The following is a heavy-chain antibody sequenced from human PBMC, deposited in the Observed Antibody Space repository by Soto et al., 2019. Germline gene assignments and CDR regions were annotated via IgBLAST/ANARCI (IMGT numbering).Heavy chain of an antibody. V-gene: IGHV2-5*02. D-gene: IGHD3-9*01. Sequence: QITLKESGPTLVRPTQTLTLTCAFSGFSLSTSGVGVGWIRQPPGKALEWLAVIYWDDSKHYSPSLMSRLTIPKDTSKNQVVLTMTNMDPMDTGTYYCAHKGPEDWPLDYWGQGTLVTVSS. CDR2: IYWDDSK. CDR1: GFSLSTSGVG. J-gene: IGHJ4*02. CDR3: AHKGPEDWPLDY.